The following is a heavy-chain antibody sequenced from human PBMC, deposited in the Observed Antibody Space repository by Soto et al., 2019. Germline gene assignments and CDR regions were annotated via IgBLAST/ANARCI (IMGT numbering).Heavy chain of an antibody. CDR1: GFTADDYA. V-gene: IGHV3-9*02. CDR2: ISSNSDTI. Sequence: EVQLVESGGGLVQPGRSLRLSCVASGFTADDYAMHWVRQAPGKGLEWVSGISSNSDTIDYADSVKGRFTISRDNAKNSRFLQMTSLRPEDTALYYCAKDMKWGGMTTIHYFDSWGQGTLVTVSS. D-gene: IGHD4-17*01. CDR3: AKDMKWGGMTTIHYFDS. J-gene: IGHJ4*02.